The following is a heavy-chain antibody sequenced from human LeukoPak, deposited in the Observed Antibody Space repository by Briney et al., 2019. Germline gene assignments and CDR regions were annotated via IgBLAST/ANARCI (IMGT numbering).Heavy chain of an antibody. CDR1: GGTFSSYA. J-gene: IGHJ4*02. Sequence: SVKVSCKASGGTFSSYAISWVRQAPGQGLEWMGGIIPIFGTANYAQKFQGRVTITADESTSTAYMELSSLRSEDTAVYYCARDMYLVDYGDYFGFDYWGQGTLVTVSS. CDR2: IIPIFGTA. CDR3: ARDMYLVDYGDYFGFDY. D-gene: IGHD4-17*01. V-gene: IGHV1-69*13.